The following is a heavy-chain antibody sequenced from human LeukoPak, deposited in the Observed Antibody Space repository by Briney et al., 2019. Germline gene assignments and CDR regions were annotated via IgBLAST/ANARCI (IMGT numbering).Heavy chain of an antibody. D-gene: IGHD6-19*01. V-gene: IGHV3-23*01. J-gene: IGHJ4*02. CDR3: ARLYSTGCYGGPDY. CDR1: GLTFSSHA. CDR2: ITGSGATT. Sequence: GGSLRLSCVASGLTFSSHAMTWVRQTPGKGLEWVSGITGSGATTYHADSVKGRFTASRDNAKSLLYLQLSSLRAEDTAVYYCARLYSTGCYGGPDYWGQGTLVAVSS.